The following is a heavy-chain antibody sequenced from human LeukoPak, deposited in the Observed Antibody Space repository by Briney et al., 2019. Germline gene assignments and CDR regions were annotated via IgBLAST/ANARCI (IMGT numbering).Heavy chain of an antibody. CDR2: INQDGSAE. J-gene: IGHJ4*02. V-gene: IGHV3-7*01. CDR1: GFTFSTYS. CDR3: VRLFGGVTTFDY. D-gene: IGHD4-17*01. Sequence: GGSLRLSCAASGFTFSTYSMSWVRQAPGKGLDWVASINQDGSAEYYVDSVRGRCTISRDNAKNSLYLQVNSLRVDDTAVYYCVRLFGGVTTFDYWGQGTLVTVSS.